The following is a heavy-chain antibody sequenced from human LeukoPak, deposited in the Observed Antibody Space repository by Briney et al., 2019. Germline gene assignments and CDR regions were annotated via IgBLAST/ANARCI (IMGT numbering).Heavy chain of an antibody. V-gene: IGHV3-11*01. J-gene: IGHJ4*02. CDR2: INVNGGAM. CDR1: GFSFKDYY. D-gene: IGHD6-13*01. Sequence: GGSLRLSGAASGFSFKDYYFSWIRQAPGKGLEWVSFINVNGGAMYYADFVKGRFTISRDNAKSSLYLEMNSLRVEDTAVYYCARGPRILAAGSYYFDYWGQGSLVTVPS. CDR3: ARGPRILAAGSYYFDY.